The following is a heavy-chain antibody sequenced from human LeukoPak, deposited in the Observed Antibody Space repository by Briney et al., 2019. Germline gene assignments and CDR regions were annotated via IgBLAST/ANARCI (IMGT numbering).Heavy chain of an antibody. Sequence: SETLSLTCAVYGGSFSGYYWSWIRQPPGKGLEWIGEINHSGSTNYNPSLKSRVTISVDTSKNQFSLKLSSVTAADTAVYYCASLAAAAARGDYWGQGTLVTVSS. D-gene: IGHD6-13*01. J-gene: IGHJ4*02. CDR1: GGSFSGYY. CDR2: INHSGST. V-gene: IGHV4-34*01. CDR3: ASLAAAAARGDY.